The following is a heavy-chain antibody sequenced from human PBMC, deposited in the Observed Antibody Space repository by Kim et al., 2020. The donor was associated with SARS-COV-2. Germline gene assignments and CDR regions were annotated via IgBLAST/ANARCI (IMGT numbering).Heavy chain of an antibody. CDR1: GGSISSYY. Sequence: SETLSLTCTVSGGSISSYYWSWIRQPPGKGLEWMGYIYYSGSTNYNPSLKSRVTISADTSKNQFSLKLSSVTAADTAVYYCARHVSLVYSAYDSDYFDYWGQGTLVTVSS. D-gene: IGHD5-12*01. CDR2: IYYSGST. V-gene: IGHV4-59*08. J-gene: IGHJ4*02. CDR3: ARHVSLVYSAYDSDYFDY.